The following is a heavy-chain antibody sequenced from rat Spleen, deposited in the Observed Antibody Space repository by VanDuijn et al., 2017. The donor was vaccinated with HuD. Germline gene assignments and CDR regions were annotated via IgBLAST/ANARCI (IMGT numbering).Heavy chain of an antibody. Sequence: QVQLKESGPGLVQPSQTLSLTCTVSGFSLTDYSVYWVHQPPGKGLEWMGRIQSGGSTDYNSALKSRLSISRDTSKSQVFLKMNSLQTEDTAIYFCTRPNNPYWYFDFWGPGTMVTVSS. CDR1: GFSLTDYS. V-gene: IGHV2-19*01. CDR2: IQSGGST. J-gene: IGHJ1*01. CDR3: TRPNNPYWYFDF. D-gene: IGHD1-10*01.